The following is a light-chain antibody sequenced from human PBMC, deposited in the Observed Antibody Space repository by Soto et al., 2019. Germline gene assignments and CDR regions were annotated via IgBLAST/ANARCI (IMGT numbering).Light chain of an antibody. CDR2: DVN. J-gene: IGLJ2*01. CDR3: CSYAGSVV. V-gene: IGLV2-11*01. CDR1: TAVGGYNS. Sequence: QSVLTQPRSVSGSPGQSVTISCTGITAVGGYNSVSWYQQHPGKAPKLMIYDVNRRPSGVPDRFSGSKSGNTASLTISGLQAEDESDHYCCSYAGSVVFGGGTKLTVL.